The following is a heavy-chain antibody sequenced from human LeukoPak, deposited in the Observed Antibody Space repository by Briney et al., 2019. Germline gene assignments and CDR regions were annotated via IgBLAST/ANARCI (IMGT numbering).Heavy chain of an antibody. CDR1: GFSFTSYA. J-gene: IGHJ6*02. CDR3: ARDRGSRKDNGMDV. V-gene: IGHV3-21*01. CDR2: ISSSSSYI. Sequence: GGSLRLSCAASGFSFTSYAMTWVRQAPGKGLEWVSSISSSSSYIYYADSVKGRFTISRDNAKNSLYLQMNSLRAEDTAVYYCARDRGSRKDNGMDVWGQGTTVTVSS. D-gene: IGHD1-14*01.